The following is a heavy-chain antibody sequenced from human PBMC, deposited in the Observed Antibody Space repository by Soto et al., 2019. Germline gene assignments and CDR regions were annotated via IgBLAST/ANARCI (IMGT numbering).Heavy chain of an antibody. Sequence: SLRLSCAASGFIFDDYAMHWVRQAPGKGLEWVAVISGNSGSLGYADSVKGRFTISRDNAKNSLYLQMNRLRAEDTAVYYCARRYYDFWSGSYYYYGMDVWGQGTTVTVSS. V-gene: IGHV3-9*01. CDR3: ARRYYDFWSGSYYYYGMDV. CDR2: ISGNSGSL. D-gene: IGHD3-3*01. J-gene: IGHJ6*02. CDR1: GFIFDDYA.